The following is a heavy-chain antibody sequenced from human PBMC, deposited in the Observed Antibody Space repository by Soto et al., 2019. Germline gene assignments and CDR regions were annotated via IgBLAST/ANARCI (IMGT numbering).Heavy chain of an antibody. CDR1: GGSVSSGSYY. Sequence: SETLSLTCTVSGGSVSSGSYYWSWIRQPPGKGLEWIGYIYYSGSTNYNPSLKSRVTISVDTSKNQFSLKLSSVTAADTAVYYCARDIMGLATNDYWGQGTLVTVSS. J-gene: IGHJ4*02. D-gene: IGHD5-12*01. CDR2: IYYSGST. V-gene: IGHV4-61*01. CDR3: ARDIMGLATNDY.